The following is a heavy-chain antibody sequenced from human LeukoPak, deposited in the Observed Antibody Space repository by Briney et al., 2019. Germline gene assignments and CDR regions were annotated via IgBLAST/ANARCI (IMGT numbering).Heavy chain of an antibody. CDR1: GFTFGDYA. J-gene: IGHJ4*02. Sequence: SLRLSCTASGFTFGDYAMSWVRQAPGKGLEWVGFIRSKAYGGTTEYAASVKGRFTISRDDSKSIAYLQMNSLKTEDTALYYCTREGASRGLDYWGQGTLVTVSS. CDR3: TREGASRGLDY. D-gene: IGHD1-26*01. V-gene: IGHV3-49*04. CDR2: IRSKAYGGTT.